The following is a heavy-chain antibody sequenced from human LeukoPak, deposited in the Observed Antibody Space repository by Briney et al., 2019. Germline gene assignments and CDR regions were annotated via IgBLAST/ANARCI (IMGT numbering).Heavy chain of an antibody. D-gene: IGHD6-19*01. Sequence: GGSLRLSSTASGFTFSNYAMSWVRQALGKGLEWVSAISGSGGSTYYADSVKGRFTISRDNSKNTLYLQMNSLRAEDTAVYYCAKGQQWLLRDWGQGTLVTVSS. CDR1: GFTFSNYA. CDR3: AKGQQWLLRD. V-gene: IGHV3-23*01. CDR2: ISGSGGST. J-gene: IGHJ4*02.